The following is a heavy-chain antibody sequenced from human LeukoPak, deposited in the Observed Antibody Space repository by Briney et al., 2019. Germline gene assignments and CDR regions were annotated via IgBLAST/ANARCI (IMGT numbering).Heavy chain of an antibody. CDR3: ARGDDFSGDH. Sequence: GSLRLSCAVSGFTFSNFWMSWVRQAPRRGLEWVANIHPEGNEKYHVESVKGRFTISRDNAKNLLFLQMNGLRVEDTAVYYCARGDDFSGDHWGQGTLVTVSS. J-gene: IGHJ4*02. CDR1: GFTFSNFW. V-gene: IGHV3-7*04. CDR2: IHPEGNEK. D-gene: IGHD1-1*01.